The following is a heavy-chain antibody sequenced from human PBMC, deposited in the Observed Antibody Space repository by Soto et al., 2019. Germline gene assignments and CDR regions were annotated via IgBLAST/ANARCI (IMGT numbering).Heavy chain of an antibody. V-gene: IGHV1-18*01. D-gene: IGHD3-16*01. Sequence: QIQLLQSGGEVKKPGTSVKASCKPSGYTFKNYGISWVRQAPGQGLEWMGWISPYNCNTNYAEKFQDRDSMTTDTSTNTASVELRSLESDDTTLYFCARDFGDDLSVHGAVFDYWGQGTLVTVSS. J-gene: IGHJ4*02. CDR3: ARDFGDDLSVHGAVFDY. CDR2: ISPYNCNT. CDR1: GYTFKNYG.